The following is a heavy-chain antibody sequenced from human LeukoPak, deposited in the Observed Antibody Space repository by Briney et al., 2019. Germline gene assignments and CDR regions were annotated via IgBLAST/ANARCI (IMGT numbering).Heavy chain of an antibody. CDR1: GFTVSSNY. CDR3: ARVSTTIGYFDY. D-gene: IGHD4-11*01. J-gene: IGHJ4*02. Sequence: PGGSLRLSCAASGFTVSSNYMSWVRQAPGKGLEWVSVIYSGGSTYYADSVKGRFTISRDSSENTLYLQMNSLRAEDTAVYYCARVSTTIGYFDYRGRGTLVTVSA. V-gene: IGHV3-66*02. CDR2: IYSGGST.